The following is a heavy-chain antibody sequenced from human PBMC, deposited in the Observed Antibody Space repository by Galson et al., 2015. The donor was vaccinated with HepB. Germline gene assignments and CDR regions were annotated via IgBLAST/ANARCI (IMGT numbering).Heavy chain of an antibody. CDR2: INPNSGGT. J-gene: IGHJ6*02. V-gene: IGHV1-2*04. CDR1: GYTFTGYY. Sequence: SVKVSCKASGYTFTGYYMHWVRQAPGQGLEWMGWINPNSGGTNYAQKFQGWVTMTRDTSISTAYMELSRLRSDDTAVYYCARAGPYDFYGMDVWGQGTTVTVSS. D-gene: IGHD3-3*01. CDR3: ARAGPYDFYGMDV.